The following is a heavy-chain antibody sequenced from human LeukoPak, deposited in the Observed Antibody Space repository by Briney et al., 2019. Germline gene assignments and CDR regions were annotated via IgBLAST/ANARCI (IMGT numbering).Heavy chain of an antibody. CDR3: ARESRRHDYGDYSDAFDI. CDR1: GFTFSSYW. CDR2: INSDGSST. Sequence: PGGSLRLSCAASGFTFSSYWMHWVRQAPGKGLVWVSRINSDGSSTSYADSVKGRFTISRDNAKNTLYLQMNSLRAEDTAVYYCARESRRHDYGDYSDAFDIWGQGTMVTVSS. V-gene: IGHV3-74*01. J-gene: IGHJ3*02. D-gene: IGHD4-17*01.